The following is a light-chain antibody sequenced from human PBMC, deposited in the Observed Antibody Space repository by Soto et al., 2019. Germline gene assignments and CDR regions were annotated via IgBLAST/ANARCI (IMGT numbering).Light chain of an antibody. CDR1: QSVSSN. J-gene: IGKJ1*01. Sequence: EIVMPQSPVTLSVSPGARVTLSGRASQSVSSNLAWYQQKPGQAPSLLIYGAFTRATGIPARFSGTGSGTEFTLTISSLQSEEFALYYCQQYNDRPLTVGQGTKVDIK. CDR2: GAF. V-gene: IGKV3-15*01. CDR3: QQYNDRPLT.